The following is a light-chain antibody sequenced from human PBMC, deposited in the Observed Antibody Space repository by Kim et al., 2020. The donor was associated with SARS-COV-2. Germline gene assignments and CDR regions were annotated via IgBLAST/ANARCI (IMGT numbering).Light chain of an antibody. CDR1: QSVSSTY. V-gene: IGKV3-20*01. Sequence: PGESATLSCRASQSVSSTYLAWYQQKPGQAPRLLIYGASSRATGIPDRFSGSGSGTDFTLTISRLEPEDVAVYYCQQYGTSHYTFGQGTKLEI. CDR3: QQYGTSHYT. CDR2: GAS. J-gene: IGKJ2*01.